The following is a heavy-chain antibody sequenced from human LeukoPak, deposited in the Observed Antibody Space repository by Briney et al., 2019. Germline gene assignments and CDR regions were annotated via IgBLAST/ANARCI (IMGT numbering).Heavy chain of an antibody. CDR2: ISAYNGNT. V-gene: IGHV1-18*01. CDR1: GYTFTSYD. J-gene: IGHJ4*02. CDR3: AREGDSSGYYPLNF. Sequence: ASVKVSCKASGYTFTSYDISWVRQAPGQGLEWMGWISAYNGNTNYAQKLQGRVTMTTDTSTSTAYMELRSLRSDDTAVYYCAREGDSSGYYPLNFWGQGTLVTVSS. D-gene: IGHD3-22*01.